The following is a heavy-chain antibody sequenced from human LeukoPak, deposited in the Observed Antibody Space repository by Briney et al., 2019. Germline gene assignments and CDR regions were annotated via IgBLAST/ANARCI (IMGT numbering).Heavy chain of an antibody. CDR3: ATRREREPFHY. J-gene: IGHJ4*02. D-gene: IGHD1-26*01. Sequence: PGTSLRLSCAASGFNFNDYAMHWIRLVPGKGLEWLSGIGWNSVIMTYADSVKGRFTISRDNARNSLFLQMNSLRDEGTALYYCATRREREPFHYWGQGTLVTVSS. CDR1: GFNFNDYA. CDR2: IGWNSVIM. V-gene: IGHV3-9*01.